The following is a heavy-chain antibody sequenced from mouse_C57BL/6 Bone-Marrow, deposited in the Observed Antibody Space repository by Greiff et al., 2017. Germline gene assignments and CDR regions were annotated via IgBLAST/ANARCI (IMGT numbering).Heavy chain of an antibody. J-gene: IGHJ4*01. CDR3: ARGGYNNLYYYDLDY. V-gene: IGHV1-63*01. CDR2: IYPGGGYT. CDR1: GYTFTNYW. D-gene: IGHD1-3*01. Sequence: QVQLQQSGAELVRPGTSVKMSCKASGYTFTNYWIGWAKQRPGHGLEWIGDIYPGGGYTNYNEKFKGKATSTVDTSSSTAYMQFSSLTSEDSAISVCARGGYNNLYYYDLDYWGQGTSVTVSS.